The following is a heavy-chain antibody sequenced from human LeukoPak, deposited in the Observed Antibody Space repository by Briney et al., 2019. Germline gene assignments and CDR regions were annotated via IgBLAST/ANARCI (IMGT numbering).Heavy chain of an antibody. J-gene: IGHJ4*02. Sequence: GASVKVSCKASGGTFSSYAISWVRQAPGQGLEWMGRIIPILGTANYLQKLQGRVAITADKSTSTAYMELSSLRPEDTAVYYCARETYHFGSGYDHWGQGTLVTVSS. V-gene: IGHV1-69*04. D-gene: IGHD3-10*01. CDR3: ARETYHFGSGYDH. CDR2: IIPILGTA. CDR1: GGTFSSYA.